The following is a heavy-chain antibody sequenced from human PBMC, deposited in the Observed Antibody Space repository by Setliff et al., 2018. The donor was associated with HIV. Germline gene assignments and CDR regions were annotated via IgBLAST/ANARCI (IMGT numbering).Heavy chain of an antibody. V-gene: IGHV5-51*01. CDR3: ARRDGRSMNAFEI. D-gene: IGHD6-13*01. J-gene: IGHJ3*02. CDR2: IYPDDSNI. Sequence: GESLKISCKALEYTFSTYWIGWVRQMPGEGLEWVGIIYPDDSNIRDNPSFQKHVTISADKSITTAYLQLNNLKASDTATYYCARRDGRSMNAFEIWGPGTMVTVSS. CDR1: EYTFSTYW.